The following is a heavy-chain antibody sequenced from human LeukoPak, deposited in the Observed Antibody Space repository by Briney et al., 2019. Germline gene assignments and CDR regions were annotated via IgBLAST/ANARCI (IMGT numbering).Heavy chain of an antibody. CDR2: TRYDGSNK. CDR3: AKDGDIVLTPNYYYYMDV. CDR1: GFTFSSYG. D-gene: IGHD2-8*01. J-gene: IGHJ6*03. Sequence: GGSLRLSCAASGFTFSSYGMHWVRQAPGKGLEWVAFTRYDGSNKYYADSVKGRFTISRDNSKNTLYLQMNSLRAEDTAVYYCAKDGDIVLTPNYYYYMDVWGKGTTVTVSS. V-gene: IGHV3-30*02.